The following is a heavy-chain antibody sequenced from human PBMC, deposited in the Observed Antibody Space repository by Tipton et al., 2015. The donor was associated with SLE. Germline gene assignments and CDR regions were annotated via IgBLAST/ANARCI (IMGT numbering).Heavy chain of an antibody. CDR3: AKDLRFLQPLLKGGMDV. Sequence: SLRLSCGASGFTFSTFGMHWVRQAPGKGLEWVAFIPYDGDNLYYADSVKGRFTISRDNSKNTLFLQMNSLRGEDTAVYYCAKDLRFLQPLLKGGMDVWGQGTTVTVSS. V-gene: IGHV3-30*02. J-gene: IGHJ6*02. CDR1: GFTFSTFG. CDR2: IPYDGDNL. D-gene: IGHD3-3*01.